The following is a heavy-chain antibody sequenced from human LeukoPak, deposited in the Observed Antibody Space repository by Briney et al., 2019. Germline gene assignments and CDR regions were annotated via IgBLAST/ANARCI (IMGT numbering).Heavy chain of an antibody. V-gene: IGHV1-8*01. D-gene: IGHD6-19*01. CDR3: ARVSGQWLVRRWFDP. Sequence: ASVKVSCKASGYTFTSYDINRVRQATGQGLEWMGWMNPNSGNTGYAQKFQGRVTMTRNTSISTAYMELSSLRSEDTAVYYCARVSGQWLVRRWFDPWGQGTLVTVSS. J-gene: IGHJ5*02. CDR1: GYTFTSYD. CDR2: MNPNSGNT.